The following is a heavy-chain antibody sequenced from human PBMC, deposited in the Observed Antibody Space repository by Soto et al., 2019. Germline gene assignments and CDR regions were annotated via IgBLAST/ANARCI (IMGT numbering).Heavy chain of an antibody. D-gene: IGHD5-18*01. V-gene: IGHV4-59*12. CDR1: GSSITTYY. CDR2: ISYSGST. Sequence: PSETLSLTCPFSGSSITTYYWSWIRQPPGKGLEWIGYISYSGSTDYNPSLKSRVTISFDASKNQFSLKLSSVTAADTAVYYCASDSYGSLGLDYWGQGTLVTVSS. CDR3: ASDSYGSLGLDY. J-gene: IGHJ4*02.